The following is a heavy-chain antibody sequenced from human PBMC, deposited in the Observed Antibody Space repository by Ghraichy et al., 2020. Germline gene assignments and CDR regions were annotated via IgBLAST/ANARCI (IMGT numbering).Heavy chain of an antibody. J-gene: IGHJ6*02. V-gene: IGHV4-59*01. CDR3: AREGGDDFWSGHYYYYGMDV. D-gene: IGHD3-3*01. CDR2: IYYSGST. Sequence: SETLSLTCTVSGGSISSYYWSWIRQPPGKGLEWIGYIYYSGSTNYNPSLKSRVTISVDTSKNQFSLKLSSVTAADTAVYYCAREGGDDFWSGHYYYYGMDVWGQGTTVTVSS. CDR1: GGSISSYY.